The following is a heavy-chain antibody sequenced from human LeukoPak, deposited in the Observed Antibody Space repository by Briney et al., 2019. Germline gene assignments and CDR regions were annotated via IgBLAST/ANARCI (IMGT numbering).Heavy chain of an antibody. D-gene: IGHD6-6*01. CDR2: IWYDGSNK. V-gene: IGHV3-33*01. Sequence: GRSLRLSCAASGFTFSSYGMDWVRQAPGKGLEWVAVIWYDGSNKYYADSVKGRFTISRDNSKNTLYLQMNSLRAEDTAVYYCARDGAPYSSSSGDYWGQGTLVSVSS. CDR1: GFTFSSYG. J-gene: IGHJ4*02. CDR3: ARDGAPYSSSSGDY.